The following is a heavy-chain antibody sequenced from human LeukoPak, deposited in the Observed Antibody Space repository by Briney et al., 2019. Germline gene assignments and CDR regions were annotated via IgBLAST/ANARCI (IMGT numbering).Heavy chain of an antibody. CDR2: IKSKTDGGTT. V-gene: IGHV3-15*01. J-gene: IGHJ4*02. CDR1: GXTFSNAW. Sequence: GGSLRLSCAASGXTFSNAWMNWVRQAPGKGLEWVGRIKSKTDGGTTDYAAPVKGRFTISRDDSTNTLFLQMNSLKTEDTALYYCTRIIKSGSFDYWGQGTLVTVSS. D-gene: IGHD1-26*01. CDR3: TRIIKSGSFDY.